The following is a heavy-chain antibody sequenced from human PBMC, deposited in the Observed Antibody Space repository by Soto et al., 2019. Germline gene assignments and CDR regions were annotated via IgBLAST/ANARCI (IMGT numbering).Heavy chain of an antibody. CDR2: ISAYNGNT. CDR1: GYTFTSYG. J-gene: IGHJ4*02. V-gene: IGHV1-18*04. D-gene: IGHD3-22*01. Sequence: ASVKVSCKASGYTFTSYGISWVRQAPGQGREWMGWISAYNGNTNYAQRLQGRVTMTTDTSTSTAYMELRSLRSDDTAVYYCARGDYYDSSGYYYDYWGQGXLVTVSS. CDR3: ARGDYYDSSGYYYDY.